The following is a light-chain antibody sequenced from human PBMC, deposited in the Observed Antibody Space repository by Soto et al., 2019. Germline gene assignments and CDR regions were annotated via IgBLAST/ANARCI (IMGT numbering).Light chain of an antibody. Sequence: DSQLTQAPSFLSAYEGDRVTIXXRASQVISSYLAWYQQKPGRAPKXLIYAASTLQSGVPSRFSGSGAGTEFTLTITSLQPEDFATYYCQQLNSFPITFGQGTRLEIK. CDR2: AAS. CDR3: QQLNSFPIT. V-gene: IGKV1-9*01. J-gene: IGKJ5*01. CDR1: QVISSY.